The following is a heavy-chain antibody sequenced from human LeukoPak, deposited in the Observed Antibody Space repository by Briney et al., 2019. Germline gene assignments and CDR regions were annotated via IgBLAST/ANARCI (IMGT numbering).Heavy chain of an antibody. D-gene: IGHD3-10*01. V-gene: IGHV4-59*08. CDR1: GGSISSYY. CDR2: IFYRGST. J-gene: IGHJ3*02. Sequence: SETLSLTCTVSGGSISSYYWSWMRQPPGTGLEWIGNIFYRGSTNYNASLQSRVSISVDTSKNQFSLSLSSVTAADTAVYYCARLLAGEYDPFDIWGQGTMVTVSS. CDR3: ARLLAGEYDPFDI.